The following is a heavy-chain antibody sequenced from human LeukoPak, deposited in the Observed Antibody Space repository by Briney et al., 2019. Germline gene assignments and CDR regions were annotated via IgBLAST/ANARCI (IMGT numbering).Heavy chain of an antibody. CDR2: ISYDGSNK. Sequence: GRSLRLSCAASGFTFSSYAMHWVRQASGKGLEWVAAISYDGSNKYYADSVKGRFTISRDNSKNTLYLQMNSLRAEDTAVYYCARDLGDGYNPYYFDYWGQGTLVTVSS. J-gene: IGHJ4*02. D-gene: IGHD5-24*01. V-gene: IGHV3-30-3*01. CDR1: GFTFSSYA. CDR3: ARDLGDGYNPYYFDY.